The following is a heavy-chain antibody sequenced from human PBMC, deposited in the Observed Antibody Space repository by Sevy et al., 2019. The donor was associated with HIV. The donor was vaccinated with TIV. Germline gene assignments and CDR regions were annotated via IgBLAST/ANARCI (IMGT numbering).Heavy chain of an antibody. J-gene: IGHJ5*02. D-gene: IGHD2-2*01. CDR3: ARSPPVVVVPGAPSWFDP. CDR1: DGSFSGYY. V-gene: IGHV4-34*01. CDR2: INESGIT. Sequence: SETLSLTCAVHDGSFSGYYWNWIRQLPGKGLEWIEEINESGITYYNPSLKSRVTISVDTSKKQFSLRLNSVTAVVSAGYFCARSPPVVVVPGAPSWFDPWGQGTLVTVSS.